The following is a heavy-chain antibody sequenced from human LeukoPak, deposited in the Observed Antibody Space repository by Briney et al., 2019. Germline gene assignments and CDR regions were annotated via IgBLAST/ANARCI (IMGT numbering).Heavy chain of an antibody. Sequence: PGGSLRLSCAASGFTFSGYPIHWVRQAPGRGLEWVAVISYDGSNKYYADSVKGRFTISRDNSKNTLYLQMNSLRAEDTAVYYCARDRAVAGTYWYFDLWGRGTLVTVSS. D-gene: IGHD6-19*01. CDR3: ARDRAVAGTYWYFDL. CDR2: ISYDGSNK. J-gene: IGHJ2*01. CDR1: GFTFSGYP. V-gene: IGHV3-30-3*01.